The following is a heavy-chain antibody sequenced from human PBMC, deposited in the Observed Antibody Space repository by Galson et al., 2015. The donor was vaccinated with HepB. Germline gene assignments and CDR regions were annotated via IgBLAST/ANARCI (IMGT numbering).Heavy chain of an antibody. D-gene: IGHD2-15*01. CDR3: AKDQEKWVVVPATPDY. V-gene: IGHV3-30*18. CDR1: GFTFSNYG. CDR2: ISYDGNNK. J-gene: IGHJ4*02. Sequence: SLRLSCAASGFTFSNYGMHWVRQAPGKGLEWVAVISYDGNNKNYAESVKGRFTIYRDNSKNTLYLQMNSLRAEDTAVYYCAKDQEKWVVVPATPDYWGQGTLVTVSS.